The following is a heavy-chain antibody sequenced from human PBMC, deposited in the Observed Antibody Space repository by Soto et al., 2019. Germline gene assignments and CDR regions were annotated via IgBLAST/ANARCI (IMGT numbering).Heavy chain of an antibody. J-gene: IGHJ4*02. V-gene: IGHV3-48*01. D-gene: IGHD2-15*01. Sequence: EVQLVGSGGGLVQPGRSLRLSCAASGFTFSSYSMKWVRQAPGKGLEWVSYISSSSDTMYYADSVKGRFTISRDNAKNSLYLQMSSLGAEDTAVYYCVREGGYCSGGSCSRLYYFDYWGQGTLVTVSS. CDR1: GFTFSSYS. CDR3: VREGGYCSGGSCSRLYYFDY. CDR2: ISSSSDTM.